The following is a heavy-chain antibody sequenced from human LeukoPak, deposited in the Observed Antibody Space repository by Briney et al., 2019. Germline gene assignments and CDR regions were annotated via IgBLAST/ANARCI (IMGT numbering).Heavy chain of an antibody. J-gene: IGHJ5*02. CDR1: GYTFTSYD. CDR3: ARGSVTRNYDFWSGYYLNWFDP. V-gene: IGHV1-8*01. D-gene: IGHD3-3*01. Sequence: ASVKVSCKASGYTFTSYDSNWVRQATGQGLEWMGWMNPNSGNTGYAQRFQGRVTMTRNTSISTAYMELSSLRSEDTAVYYCARGSVTRNYDFWSGYYLNWFDPWGQGTLVTVSS. CDR2: MNPNSGNT.